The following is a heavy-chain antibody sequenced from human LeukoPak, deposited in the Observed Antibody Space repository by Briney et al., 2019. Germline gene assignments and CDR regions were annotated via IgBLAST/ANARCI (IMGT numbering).Heavy chain of an antibody. Sequence: QPGGSLRLSCSASGFTFAEYSMHWVRQAPGKGLEWVSVINRNGGAIQYADSVKGRFIISRDNSKNSLYLQMNSLRTEDTALYYCTKEHSSGWPTIDCWGQGTLVTVSS. J-gene: IGHJ4*02. D-gene: IGHD6-19*01. CDR2: INRNGGAI. CDR1: GFTFAEYS. V-gene: IGHV3-43*01. CDR3: TKEHSSGWPTIDC.